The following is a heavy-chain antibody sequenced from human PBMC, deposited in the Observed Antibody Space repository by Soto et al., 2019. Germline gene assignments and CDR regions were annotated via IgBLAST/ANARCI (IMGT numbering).Heavy chain of an antibody. V-gene: IGHV4-34*01. CDR1: GGSFSGYY. CDR2: IDHSGSF. Sequence: SETLSLTCAVYGGSFSGYYWSWIRQPPGNGLEWIGEIDHSGSFNFNPSLESRVAMSIDTSKNQFSLKVTSVTAADSAAYYCAGGGGHHGYGISYFHGLDVWGQGTTVTVSS. J-gene: IGHJ6*02. CDR3: AGGGGHHGYGISYFHGLDV. D-gene: IGHD5-18*01.